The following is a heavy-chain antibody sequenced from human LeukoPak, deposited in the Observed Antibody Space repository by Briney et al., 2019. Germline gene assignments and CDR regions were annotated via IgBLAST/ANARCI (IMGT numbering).Heavy chain of an antibody. J-gene: IGHJ4*02. D-gene: IGHD2/OR15-2a*01. CDR1: GNYW. V-gene: IGHV3-74*01. Sequence: GGPLRLSCAASGNYWMHWVRQAPGKGLVWVSHINSDGSWTSYADSVKGRFTISKDNAKNTVYLQMNSLRAEDTAVYYCVSFYETYRGRGTLVTVSS. CDR3: VSFYETY. CDR2: INSDGSWT.